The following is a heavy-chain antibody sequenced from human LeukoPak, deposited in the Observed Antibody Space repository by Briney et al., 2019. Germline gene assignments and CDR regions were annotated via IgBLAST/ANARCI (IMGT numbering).Heavy chain of an antibody. CDR2: IYPGDSDT. V-gene: IGHV5-51*01. D-gene: IGHD3-22*01. J-gene: IGHJ4*02. CDR3: ARGANYYDSGHIDY. Sequence: KVGESLKISCKGSGYGFTSFWIGWVRQMPGKGLEWMGIIYPGDSDTRYSPSFQGQVTISADKSISTAYLQWSSLKASDTAMYYCARGANYYDSGHIDYWGQGTLVTVSS. CDR1: GYGFTSFW.